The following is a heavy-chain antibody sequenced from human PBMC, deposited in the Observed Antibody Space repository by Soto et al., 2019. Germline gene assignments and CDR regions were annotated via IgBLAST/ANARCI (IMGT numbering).Heavy chain of an antibody. CDR2: ISYDGSNK. Sequence: QVQLVESGGGVVQPGRSLRLSCAASGFTFSSYGMHWVRQAPGKGLEWVAVISYDGSNKYYADSVKGRFTISRDNSKNTRYLQMNSLRAEDTAVYYCAKEHKAVDDPSLGYWGQGTLVTVSS. V-gene: IGHV3-30*18. CDR3: AKEHKAVDDPSLGY. CDR1: GFTFSSYG. J-gene: IGHJ4*02. D-gene: IGHD6-19*01.